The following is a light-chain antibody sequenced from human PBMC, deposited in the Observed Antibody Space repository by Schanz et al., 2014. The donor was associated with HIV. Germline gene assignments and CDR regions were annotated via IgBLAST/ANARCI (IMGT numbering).Light chain of an antibody. CDR1: SSNIGSNY. CDR3: QSYDNRLSVPWV. Sequence: QSVLTQPPSASATPGQRVTISCSGGSSNIGSNYVYWYQQLPGAAPKLLIYRSNQRPPGVPDRFSGSKSGTSASLAITGLQAEDEADYYCQSYDNRLSVPWVFGGGTKLTVL. V-gene: IGLV1-47*01. J-gene: IGLJ3*02. CDR2: RSN.